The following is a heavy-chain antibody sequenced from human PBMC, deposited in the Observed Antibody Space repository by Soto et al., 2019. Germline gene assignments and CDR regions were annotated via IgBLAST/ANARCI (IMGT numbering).Heavy chain of an antibody. CDR3: AIHTYYDFWSGPRNGMDV. J-gene: IGHJ6*02. CDR1: GFTFSSYA. D-gene: IGHD3-3*01. CDR2: ISGSGGST. Sequence: GGSLRLSCAASGFTFSSYAMSWVRQAPGKGLEWVSAISGSGGSTYYADSVKGRFTISRDNSKNTLYLQMNSLRAEDTALYYCAIHTYYDFWSGPRNGMDVWGQGTTVTVSS. V-gene: IGHV3-23*01.